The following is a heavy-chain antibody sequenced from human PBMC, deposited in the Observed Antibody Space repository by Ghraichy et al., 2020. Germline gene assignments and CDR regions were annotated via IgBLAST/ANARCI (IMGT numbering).Heavy chain of an antibody. CDR2: IRSKANSYAT. Sequence: GESLNISCAASGFTFSGSAMHWVRQASGKGLEWVGRIRSKANSYATAYAASVKGRFTISRDDSKNTAYLQMNSLKTEDTAVYYCTCIVGATTVYWGQGTLVTVSS. V-gene: IGHV3-73*01. CDR1: GFTFSGSA. J-gene: IGHJ4*02. CDR3: TCIVGATTVY. D-gene: IGHD1-26*01.